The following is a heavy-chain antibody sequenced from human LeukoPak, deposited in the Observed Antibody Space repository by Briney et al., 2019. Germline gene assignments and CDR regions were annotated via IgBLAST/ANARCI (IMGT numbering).Heavy chain of an antibody. CDR1: GFTFGDYV. J-gene: IGHJ4*02. CDR3: ANLRVWGSYGLTRPFDN. Sequence: GGSLRLSCRSSGFTFGDYVMTWVRQAPGKGLEWVGFIRSRVYGGTTEYAASVKGRFIISRDDSKSIAYLQMNSLETEDTAVYYCANLRVWGSYGLTRPFDNWGQGILVTVSS. CDR2: IRSRVYGGTT. D-gene: IGHD3-16*01. V-gene: IGHV3-49*04.